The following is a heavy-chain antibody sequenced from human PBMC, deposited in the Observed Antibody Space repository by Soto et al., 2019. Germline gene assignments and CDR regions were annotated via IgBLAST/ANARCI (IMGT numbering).Heavy chain of an antibody. Sequence: SETLSLTCTVSGGSISSYYWSWIRQPPGKGLEWIGYIYYSGSTNYNPSLKSRVTISVDTSKNQFSLKLSSVTAADTAVYYCARVSYCSSTSCYYYYYMDVWGKGTTVTVSS. CDR3: ARVSYCSSTSCYYYYYMDV. J-gene: IGHJ6*03. V-gene: IGHV4-59*08. CDR2: IYYSGST. CDR1: GGSISSYY. D-gene: IGHD2-2*01.